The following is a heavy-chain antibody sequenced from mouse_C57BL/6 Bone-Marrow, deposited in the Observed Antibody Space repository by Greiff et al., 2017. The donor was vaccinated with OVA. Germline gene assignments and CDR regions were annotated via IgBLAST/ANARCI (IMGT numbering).Heavy chain of an antibody. J-gene: IGHJ4*01. CDR1: GFTFSSYA. CDR3: ARGLRHVDY. Sequence: EVMLVESGGVLVKPGGSLKLSCAASGFTFSSYAMSWVRQTPEKRLEWVASISDGGSYTYYPDNVKGRFTISRDNAKNTLYLQMSRLKSEDTAMYYCARGLRHVDYWGQGTSVTVSS. V-gene: IGHV5-4*03. D-gene: IGHD2-12*01. CDR2: ISDGGSYT.